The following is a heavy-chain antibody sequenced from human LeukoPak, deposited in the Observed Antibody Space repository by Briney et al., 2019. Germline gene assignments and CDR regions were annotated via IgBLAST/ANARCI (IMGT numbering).Heavy chain of an antibody. D-gene: IGHD3-3*01. Sequence: PGGSLRLSCAASGFTFDDYAMHWVRQAPGKGLEWVSLISGDGGSTYYADSVKGRFTISRDNSKNSLYLQMNSLRTEDTALYYCAKDTPNERRNYDFWSGYLENYFDYWGQGTLVTVSS. CDR2: ISGDGGST. CDR1: GFTFDDYA. V-gene: IGHV3-43*02. CDR3: AKDTPNERRNYDFWSGYLENYFDY. J-gene: IGHJ4*02.